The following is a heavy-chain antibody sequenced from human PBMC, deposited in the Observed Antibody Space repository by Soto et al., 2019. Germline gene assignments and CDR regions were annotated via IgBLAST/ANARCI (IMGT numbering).Heavy chain of an antibody. Sequence: PSETLSLTCTVSGDSISSNYWTWIRQPPGKGLEWIGYISYSGRTTYSPSLQSRVTISADTSKNHFSLKLTSVTAADTAVYYCARVVGGYVDCWGLETLVTVSS. CDR3: ARVVGGYVDC. CDR2: ISYSGRT. D-gene: IGHD3-22*01. V-gene: IGHV4-59*01. CDR1: GDSISSNY. J-gene: IGHJ4*02.